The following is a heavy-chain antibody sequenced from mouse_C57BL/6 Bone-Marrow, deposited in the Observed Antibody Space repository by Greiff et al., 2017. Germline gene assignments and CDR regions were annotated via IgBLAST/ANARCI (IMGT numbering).Heavy chain of an antibody. CDR1: GFNIKDDY. J-gene: IGHJ3*01. V-gene: IGHV14-4*01. Sequence: VQLQQSGAELVRPGASVKLSCTASGFNIKDDYMHWVKQRPEQGLEWIGWIDPENGDTEYASKFQGKATITADTSSNTAYLQRSSLTSADTAVYYCTTLKLAWFAYWGQGTLVTVSA. CDR2: IDPENGDT. CDR3: TTLKLAWFAY.